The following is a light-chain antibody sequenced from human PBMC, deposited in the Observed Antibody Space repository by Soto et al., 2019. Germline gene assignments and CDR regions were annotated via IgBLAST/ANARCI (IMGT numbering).Light chain of an antibody. CDR3: IQDFISPLT. Sequence: ANQMNPSPASLSASFGDRVTITCRASQGIRCDLGWYQQKPGKAPKLLISATSTLQSGVPSRFRGRGSGTNFTLTISSLQPEDFETYYCIQDFISPLTVGQGTKVDIK. V-gene: IGKV1-6*01. J-gene: IGKJ1*01. CDR2: ATS. CDR1: QGIRCD.